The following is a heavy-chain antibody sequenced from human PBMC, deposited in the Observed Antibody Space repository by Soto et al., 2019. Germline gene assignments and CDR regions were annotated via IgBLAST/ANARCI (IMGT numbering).Heavy chain of an antibody. D-gene: IGHD2-2*01. CDR1: SGSISSSNW. CDR2: IYHSGST. J-gene: IGHJ2*01. V-gene: IGHV4-4*02. Sequence: QVQLQESGPGLVKPSGTLSLTCAVSSGSISSSNWWSWVRQPPGKGLEWIGEIYHSGSTNYNPSLKSRVTIAVDKSKNQFSLKLSSVTAADTAVYYCARRESDQLLLKWYFDLWGRGTLVTFSS. CDR3: ARRESDQLLLKWYFDL.